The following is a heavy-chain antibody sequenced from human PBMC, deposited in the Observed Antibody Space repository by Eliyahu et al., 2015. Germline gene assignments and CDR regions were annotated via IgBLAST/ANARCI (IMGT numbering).Heavy chain of an antibody. V-gene: IGHV4-31*02. CDR3: AKIAASGTPYYYYDMDV. D-gene: IGHD6-13*01. Sequence: IYNSGSTYYNPSLKSRITISVDTSKNQFSLNLSSVTAADTAVYYCAKIAASGTPYYYYDMDVWGQGTTVTVFS. CDR2: IYNSGST. J-gene: IGHJ6*02.